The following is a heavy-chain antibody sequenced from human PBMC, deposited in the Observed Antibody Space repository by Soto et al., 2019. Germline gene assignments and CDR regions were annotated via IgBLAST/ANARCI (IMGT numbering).Heavy chain of an antibody. Sequence: PSETLSLTCTVSGGSISSGDYYWSWIRQPPGKGLEWIGYIYYSGSTYYNPSLKSRVTISVDRSKNQFSLKLSSVTAADTAVYYCARGRQYYDSSGYSLDYWGQGTLVTVSS. CDR3: ARGRQYYDSSGYSLDY. CDR2: IYYSGST. D-gene: IGHD3-22*01. J-gene: IGHJ4*02. V-gene: IGHV4-30-4*01. CDR1: GGSISSGDYY.